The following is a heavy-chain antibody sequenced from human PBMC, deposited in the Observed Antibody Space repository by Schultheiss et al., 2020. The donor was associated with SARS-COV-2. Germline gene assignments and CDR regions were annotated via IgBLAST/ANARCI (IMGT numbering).Heavy chain of an antibody. Sequence: GGSLRLSFAASGFTFSSYSMNWVRQAPGKGLEWVSSISSSSSYIYYADSVKGRFTISRDNAKNSLYLQMNSLRAEDTAVYYCASSIGYCTGGVCALWGKGTTVTVSS. J-gene: IGHJ6*04. CDR2: ISSSSSYI. D-gene: IGHD2-8*02. CDR1: GFTFSSYS. V-gene: IGHV3-21*04. CDR3: ASSIGYCTGGVCAL.